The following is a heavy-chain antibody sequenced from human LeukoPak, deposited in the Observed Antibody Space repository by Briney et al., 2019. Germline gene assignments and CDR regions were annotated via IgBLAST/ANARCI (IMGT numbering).Heavy chain of an antibody. CDR2: IYYSGST. D-gene: IGHD1-26*01. J-gene: IGHJ4*02. CDR3: AKAGWWESTYYFDY. CDR1: GCSISSSSYY. Sequence: SETLTLTCTVSGCSISSSSYYWVWIRQPPGKGLEWIGSIYYSGSTYYNPSLKSRVTISVDTSKNQFSLKLSSVTAADTAVYYCAKAGWWESTYYFDYWGQGTLVTVSS. V-gene: IGHV4-39*01.